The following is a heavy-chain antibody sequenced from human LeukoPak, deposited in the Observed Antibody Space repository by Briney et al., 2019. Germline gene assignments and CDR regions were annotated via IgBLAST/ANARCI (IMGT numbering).Heavy chain of an antibody. V-gene: IGHV1-2*06. D-gene: IGHD3-3*01. Sequence: ASVKVSCKASGYTFTGYYMHWVRQAPGQGLEWMGRINPNSGGTNYAQKFQGRVTMTRDTSISTAYMELSRLRSDDTAVYYCARAQLRITIFGVVTPAFDYWSQGTLVTVSS. CDR1: GYTFTGYY. CDR2: INPNSGGT. CDR3: ARAQLRITIFGVVTPAFDY. J-gene: IGHJ4*02.